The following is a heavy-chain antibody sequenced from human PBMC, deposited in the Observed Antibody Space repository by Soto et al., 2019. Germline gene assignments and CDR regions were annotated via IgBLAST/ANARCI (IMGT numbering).Heavy chain of an antibody. CDR2: ISGTGDST. J-gene: IGHJ4*02. CDR1: GFTFSSYA. D-gene: IGHD3-22*01. Sequence: EVQLLESGGGLVQPGGSLRLSCAASGFTFSSYAMSWVRQAPGKGLEWVSAISGTGDSTYYADSVKGRFTISRDNSKNTRYLQINSLRAEDTAVYYCAKDRDSRGYYYRNCWGQGTLVTVSS. V-gene: IGHV3-23*01. CDR3: AKDRDSRGYYYRNC.